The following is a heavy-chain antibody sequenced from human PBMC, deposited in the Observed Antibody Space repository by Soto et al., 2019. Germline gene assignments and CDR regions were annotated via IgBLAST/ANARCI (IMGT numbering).Heavy chain of an antibody. D-gene: IGHD3-22*01. CDR2: INRSGGST. V-gene: IGHV1-46*01. CDR3: ARDPLDSSGTFDY. Sequence: ASVKVSCKASGYTFTRYYMHWLRQAPGQGLEWMGIINRSGGSTNYAQKFQGRVTMTRDTSTSTVYMELSSLRSEDTAVYYCARDPLDSSGTFDYWGQGTLVTVSS. CDR1: GYTFTRYY. J-gene: IGHJ4*02.